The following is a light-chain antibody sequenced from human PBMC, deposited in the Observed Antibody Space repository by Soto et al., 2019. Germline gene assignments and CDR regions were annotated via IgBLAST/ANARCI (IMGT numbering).Light chain of an antibody. CDR2: DVS. J-gene: IGLJ2*01. Sequence: QSALTQPASVSGSPGQSITISCTGTSSDVGGYNYVSWYQQHPGKAPKLMIYDVSNRPSGVSNRFSGSKSGNTASLTISGLQAEDETDSYCSSYTNISPHVVFGGGTKVTVL. V-gene: IGLV2-14*01. CDR3: SSYTNISPHVV. CDR1: SSDVGGYNY.